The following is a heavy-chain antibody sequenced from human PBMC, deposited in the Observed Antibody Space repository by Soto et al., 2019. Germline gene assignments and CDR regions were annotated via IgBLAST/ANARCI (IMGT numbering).Heavy chain of an antibody. Sequence: ASVKVSLKASGYTFTGYYMHWVRQAPGQGLEWMGWINPNSGGTNYAQKFQGRVTMTRDTSISTAYMELSRLRSDDTAVYYCARGIVVVIPNTLNWFDPWGQGTLVTVSS. J-gene: IGHJ5*02. D-gene: IGHD3-22*01. CDR2: INPNSGGT. V-gene: IGHV1-2*02. CDR1: GYTFTGYY. CDR3: ARGIVVVIPNTLNWFDP.